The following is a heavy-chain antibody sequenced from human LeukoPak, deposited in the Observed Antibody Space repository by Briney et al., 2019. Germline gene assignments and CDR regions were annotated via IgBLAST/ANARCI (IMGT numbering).Heavy chain of an antibody. CDR1: GFTFSSYS. V-gene: IGHV3-23*01. Sequence: GGSLRLSCAASGFTFSSYSMSWVRQAPGKGLEWVSGTGSTGVSTFYADSVKGRFTVSRDNSKNTLSLQMNSLRAEDTAVYYCAKDPGVVPAHYFDYWGQGTLVTVSS. D-gene: IGHD2-2*01. CDR3: AKDPGVVPAHYFDY. J-gene: IGHJ4*02. CDR2: TGSTGVST.